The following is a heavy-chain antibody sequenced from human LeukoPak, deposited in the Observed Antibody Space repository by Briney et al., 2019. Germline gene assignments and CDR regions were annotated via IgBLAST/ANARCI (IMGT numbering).Heavy chain of an antibody. CDR1: GYTFTNYY. Sequence: ASVKVSCKASGYTFTNYYIHWVRQAPGQGLAWMGTINPSVGTTRSARGRVSLTRDTSTSTVYMELSTLRSEDTAVYYCARSVFPYYSGSGSPYNVDVRQNSYFDFWGQGTLVTVSS. D-gene: IGHD3-10*01. V-gene: IGHV1-46*01. CDR3: ARSVFPYYSGSGSPYNVDVRQNSYFDF. CDR2: INPSVGTT. J-gene: IGHJ4*02.